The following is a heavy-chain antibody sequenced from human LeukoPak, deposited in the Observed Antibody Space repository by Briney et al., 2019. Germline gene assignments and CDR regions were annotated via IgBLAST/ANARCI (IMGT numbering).Heavy chain of an antibody. CDR2: IYYSGST. J-gene: IGHJ4*02. D-gene: IGHD3-10*01. Sequence: SETLSLTCTVSGGSISSYYWGWIRQPPGKGLEWIGSIYYSGSTYYNPSLKSRVTISVDTSKNQFSLKLSSVTAADTAVYYCARYLYYGGVDYWGQGTLVTVSS. V-gene: IGHV4-39*01. CDR1: GGSISSYY. CDR3: ARYLYYGGVDY.